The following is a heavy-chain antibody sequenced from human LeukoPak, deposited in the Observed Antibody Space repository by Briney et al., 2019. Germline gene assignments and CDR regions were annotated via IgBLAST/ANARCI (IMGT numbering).Heavy chain of an antibody. D-gene: IGHD3-10*01. J-gene: IGHJ4*02. V-gene: IGHV4-59*01. CDR3: ARATLRTMVRGVIFDY. CDR2: IYYSGST. Sequence: SETLSLTCTVSGGSISSYYWSWIRQPPWKGLEWIGYIYYSGSTNYNPSLKSRVTISVDTSKNQFSLKLSSVTAADTAVYYCARATLRTMVRGVIFDYWGQGTLVTVSS. CDR1: GGSISSYY.